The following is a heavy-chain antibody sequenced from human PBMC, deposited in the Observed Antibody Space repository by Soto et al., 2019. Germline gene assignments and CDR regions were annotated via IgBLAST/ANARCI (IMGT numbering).Heavy chain of an antibody. Sequence: QVQLVESGGGVVQPGRSLRLSCAASGFTFSSYGMHWVRQAPGKGLEWVAVISYDGSNKYYADSVKGRFTISRDNSKNTQYLQMNSLRAEDTAVYYCAKEGCSSTSCWYYYYGMDVWGQGTTVTVSS. CDR3: AKEGCSSTSCWYYYYGMDV. D-gene: IGHD2-2*01. CDR2: ISYDGSNK. J-gene: IGHJ6*02. V-gene: IGHV3-30*18. CDR1: GFTFSSYG.